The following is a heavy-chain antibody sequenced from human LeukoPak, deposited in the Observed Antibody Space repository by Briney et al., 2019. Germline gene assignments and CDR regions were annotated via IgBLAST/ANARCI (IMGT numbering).Heavy chain of an antibody. CDR2: ISGGGGTT. V-gene: IGHV3-23*01. J-gene: IGHJ4*02. Sequence: GGSLRLSSAASGFTFSSSATSWVRQAPGKGLEWVSAISGGGGTTNYADSVKGRFTISRDNTKNTLFLQMNSLSAEDTAVYYCAKDGTLRAGGTVYFDNWGQGTLVTVSS. CDR3: AKDGTLRAGGTVYFDN. D-gene: IGHD1-26*01. CDR1: GFTFSSSA.